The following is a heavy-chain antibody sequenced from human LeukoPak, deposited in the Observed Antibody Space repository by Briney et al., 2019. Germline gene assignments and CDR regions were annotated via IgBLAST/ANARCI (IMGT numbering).Heavy chain of an antibody. CDR2: ISYSVRT. CDR3: ARVFSDSSGYPFDN. CDR1: GGSISDHY. D-gene: IGHD3-22*01. J-gene: IGHJ4*02. Sequence: PSEPLSLTCIVSGGSISDHYWSWIRQPPGKGLDWIGHISYSVRTNYNPSLRSRVTISLDTSRNQFSLKLTSVTAADTAVYYCARVFSDSSGYPFDNWGQGTLVTVSP. V-gene: IGHV4-59*11.